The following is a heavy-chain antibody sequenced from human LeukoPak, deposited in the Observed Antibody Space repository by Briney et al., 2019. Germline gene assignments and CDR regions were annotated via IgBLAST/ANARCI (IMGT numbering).Heavy chain of an antibody. CDR1: GFTFSSYA. CDR3: AKAGRGYCSSTSCFFDY. CDR2: ISGSGGST. V-gene: IGHV3-23*01. J-gene: IGHJ4*02. D-gene: IGHD2-2*01. Sequence: QPGGSLRLSCAASGFTFSSYAMSWVRQAPGKGLEWVSAISGSGGSTYYADSVKGRFTISRDNSKNTLYLQMNSLRAEDTAVYYCAKAGRGYCSSTSCFFDYWGQGTLVTVSS.